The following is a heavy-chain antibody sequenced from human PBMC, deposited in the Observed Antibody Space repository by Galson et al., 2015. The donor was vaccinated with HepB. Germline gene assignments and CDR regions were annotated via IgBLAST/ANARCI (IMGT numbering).Heavy chain of an antibody. D-gene: IGHD6-6*01. Sequence: SLRLSCAASGFTFSSYNMNWVRQAPGKGLEWVSYITTSSSTIYYADSVKGRFTISRDNAKNSLYLQMNSLRDEDTAVYYCARDRSNSPGKRCVGICYYYYGLDVWGQGTTVTVSS. CDR2: ITTSSSTI. J-gene: IGHJ6*02. CDR3: ARDRSNSPGKRCVGICYYYYGLDV. CDR1: GFTFSSYN. V-gene: IGHV3-48*02.